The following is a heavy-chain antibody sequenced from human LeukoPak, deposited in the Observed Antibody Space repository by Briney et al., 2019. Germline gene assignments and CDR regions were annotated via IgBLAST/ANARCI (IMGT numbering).Heavy chain of an antibody. CDR2: ISSSGSYT. D-gene: IGHD1-26*01. J-gene: IGHJ1*01. CDR1: GFPFSANK. CDR3: ARLKYGSPQH. V-gene: IGHV3-11*06. Sequence: KPGGSLRLSWAALGFPFSANKWSWIGQPQGKGLEWVSYISSSGSYTIYADSVKGRFTISRDNAKNSLYLQMNSLRAEDTAVYYCARLKYGSPQHWGQGTLVTVSS.